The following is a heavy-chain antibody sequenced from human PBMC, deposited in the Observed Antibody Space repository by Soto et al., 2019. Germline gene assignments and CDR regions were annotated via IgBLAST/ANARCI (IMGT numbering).Heavy chain of an antibody. CDR1: GGSFIGYY. Sequence: SETLSLTCAVYGGSFIGYYWSWIRQPPGKGREWIGEINHSGSTNYNPSLKSRVTISVDTSKNQFSLKLSSVTAADTTVYYCARGRLEYYYDSSGYYYGFDPWGQGTLVTVSS. J-gene: IGHJ5*02. CDR3: ARGRLEYYYDSSGYYYGFDP. CDR2: INHSGST. V-gene: IGHV4-34*01. D-gene: IGHD3-22*01.